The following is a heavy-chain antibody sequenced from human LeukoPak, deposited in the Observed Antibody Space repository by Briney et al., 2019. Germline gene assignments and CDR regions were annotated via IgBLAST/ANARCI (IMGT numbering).Heavy chain of an antibody. CDR3: ARDQSSGYSPVGY. V-gene: IGHV3-11*04. J-gene: IGHJ4*02. Sequence: GGSLRLSCAASGFTFSDYYMSWIRQAPGKGLEWVSYISSRGSSIYYADSLKGRFTISRDNAKNSLYLQMNSLRAEDTAVYYCARDQSSGYSPVGYWGQGTLVTVSS. CDR2: ISSRGSSI. CDR1: GFTFSDYY. D-gene: IGHD3-22*01.